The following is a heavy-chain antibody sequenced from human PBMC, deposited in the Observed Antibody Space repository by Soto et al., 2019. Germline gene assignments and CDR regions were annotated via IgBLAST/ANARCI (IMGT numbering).Heavy chain of an antibody. CDR2: IWYDGSNK. CDR1: GFTFSSYG. D-gene: IGHD6-13*01. J-gene: IGHJ3*02. CDR3: ARDHGQQLAHDAFDI. Sequence: QVQLVESGGGVVQPGRSLRLSCAASGFTFSSYGMHWVRQAPGKGLEWVAVIWYDGSNKYYADSVKGRFTISRDNSKNTLYLQINSLRAEDTAVYYCARDHGQQLAHDAFDIWGQGTMVTVSS. V-gene: IGHV3-33*01.